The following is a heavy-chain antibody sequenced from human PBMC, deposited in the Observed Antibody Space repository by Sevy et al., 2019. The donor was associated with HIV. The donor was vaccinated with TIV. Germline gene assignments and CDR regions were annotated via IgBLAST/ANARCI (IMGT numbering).Heavy chain of an antibody. CDR3: AKALNPALESMLEVNLRSLKGFDV. Sequence: GGSLRLSCAASGFTFNTHAMNWVRQAPGKGLEWVSVISGPGYGTNYADPGKGRFTISRDNSKNTLYLQRNSLRDDDTAVYYCAKALNPALESMLEVNLRSLKGFDVWGQGTMVTVSS. V-gene: IGHV3-23*01. J-gene: IGHJ3*01. CDR1: GFTFNTHA. D-gene: IGHD3-22*01. CDR2: ISGPGYGT.